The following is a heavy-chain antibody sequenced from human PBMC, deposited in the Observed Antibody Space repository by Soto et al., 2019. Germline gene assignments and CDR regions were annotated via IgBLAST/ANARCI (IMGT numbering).Heavy chain of an antibody. V-gene: IGHV1-69*13. CDR1: GGTFSSYA. D-gene: IGHD3-22*01. J-gene: IGHJ3*02. CDR2: IIPIFGTA. CDR3: ARTKPAPWEHDSSGNLASEAFDI. Sequence: GASVKVSCKASGGTFSSYAISWVRQAPGQGLEWMGGIIPIFGTANYAQKFQGRVTITADESTSTAYMELSSLRSEDTAVYYCARTKPAPWEHDSSGNLASEAFDIWGQGTMVTV.